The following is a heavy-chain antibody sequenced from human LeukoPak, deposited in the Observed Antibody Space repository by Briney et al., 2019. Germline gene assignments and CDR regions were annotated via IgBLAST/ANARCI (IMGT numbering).Heavy chain of an antibody. CDR3: ARDQRSGGGLWFEYNWFDP. CDR2: IYTSGST. CDR1: GGSISSYY. J-gene: IGHJ5*02. Sequence: PSETLSLTCTVSGGSISSYYWSWIRQPAGKGLEWIGRIYTSGSTNYNPSLKSRVTMSVDTSKNQFSLKLSSVTAADTAVYYCARDQRSGGGLWFEYNWFDPWGQGTLVTVSS. D-gene: IGHD3-10*01. V-gene: IGHV4-4*07.